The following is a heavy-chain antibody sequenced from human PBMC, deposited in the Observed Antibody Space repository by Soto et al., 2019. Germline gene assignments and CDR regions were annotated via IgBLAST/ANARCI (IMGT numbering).Heavy chain of an antibody. CDR1: GFTFSSYD. D-gene: IGHD3-3*01. J-gene: IGHJ6*02. CDR2: IGTAGDT. CDR3: AREGTYYDFWSGYYRLGMDV. Sequence: PGGSLRLSCAASGFTFSSYDMHWVRQATGKGLEWVSAIGTAGDTYYPGSVKGRFTISRENAKNSLYLQMNSLRAGDTAAYYCAREGTYYDFWSGYYRLGMDVWGQGTTVTVSS. V-gene: IGHV3-13*01.